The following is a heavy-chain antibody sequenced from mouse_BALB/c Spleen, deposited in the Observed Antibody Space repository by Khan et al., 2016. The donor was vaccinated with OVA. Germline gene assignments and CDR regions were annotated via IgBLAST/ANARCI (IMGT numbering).Heavy chain of an antibody. D-gene: IGHD1-1*01. V-gene: IGHV3-2*02. CDR1: GYSITSDSA. CDR3: ASERVDHRNPDYFDY. J-gene: IGHJ2*01. Sequence: EVKLLESGPGLLKPSPSLSLTCTVTGYSITSDSAWNWIRQFPGNKLEWMAYIRYSGSTTYSPSLRSSFSITRDKSKNQFFLQLNSVTTEDSAAYKCASERVDHRNPDYFDYWGQGTTLTVSS. CDR2: IRYSGST.